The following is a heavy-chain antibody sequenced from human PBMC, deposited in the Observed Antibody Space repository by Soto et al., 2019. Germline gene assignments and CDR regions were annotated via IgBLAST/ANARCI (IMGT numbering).Heavy chain of an antibody. CDR2: IWYDGSNK. CDR3: ARVGIAVAGDAFDI. D-gene: IGHD6-19*01. CDR1: GFTFSSYG. V-gene: IGHV3-33*01. Sequence: ESGGGVVQPGRSLRLSCAASGFTFSSYGMHWVRQAPGKGLEWVAVIWYDGSNKYYADSVKGRFTISRDNSKNTLYLQMNSLRAEDTAVYYCARVGIAVAGDAFDIWGQGTMVTVSS. J-gene: IGHJ3*02.